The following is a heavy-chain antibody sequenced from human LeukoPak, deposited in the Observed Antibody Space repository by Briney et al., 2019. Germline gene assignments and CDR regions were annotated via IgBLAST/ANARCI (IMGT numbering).Heavy chain of an antibody. D-gene: IGHD5-18*01. V-gene: IGHV3-30*02. CDR1: GFTFSSYG. CDR3: AKHLGNSYGAPFDY. CDR2: IRYDGSNT. J-gene: IGHJ4*02. Sequence: GGSLRLSCAASGFTFSSYGMHWVRQAPGKGLEWVAFIRYDGSNTYYADSVKGRVTISRDNSKNTLYLEMNRLRSEATAGCYCAKHLGNSYGAPFDYWGQRALVTPSS.